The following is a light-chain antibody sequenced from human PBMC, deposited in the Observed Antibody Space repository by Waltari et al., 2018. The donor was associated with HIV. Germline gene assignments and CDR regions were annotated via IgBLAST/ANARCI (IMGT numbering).Light chain of an antibody. V-gene: IGLV6-57*01. CDR3: QSYDRNSQV. CDR1: SGRIASNY. J-gene: IGLJ3*02. CDR2: EDN. Sequence: NFMLAQPHSVSESPGKTITISCTRTSGRIASNYVQWSQRRPGSPPATVIYEDNRRPSGGPDRFSGSIDSSSNSASLTISGLKTEDEADYYCQSYDRNSQVFGGGTKLTVL.